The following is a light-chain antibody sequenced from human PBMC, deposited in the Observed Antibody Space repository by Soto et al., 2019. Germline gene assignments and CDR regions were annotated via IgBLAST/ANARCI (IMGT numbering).Light chain of an antibody. V-gene: IGLV2-14*01. CDR3: SSFTSSMTNV. CDR2: DVT. Sequence: SALTQLAYVSRSPGQSIPISCTGTSSDVGGYNSVSWYQQHPGKAPKLILYDVTDWPSGVSYRFSGSKSGNTASLTISGLQAADEADYFCSSFTSSMTNVFGSGTKVTVL. CDR1: SSDVGGYNS. J-gene: IGLJ1*01.